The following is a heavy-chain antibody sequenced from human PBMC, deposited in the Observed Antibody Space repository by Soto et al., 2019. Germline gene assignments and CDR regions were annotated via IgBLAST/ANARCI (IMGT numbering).Heavy chain of an antibody. D-gene: IGHD6-19*01. J-gene: IGHJ5*02. CDR3: ARPLAVAGPNWFDP. V-gene: IGHV3-11*01. CDR2: ISSSGSTI. CDR1: GFTFSDYY. Sequence: LRLSCAASGFTFSDYYMSWIRQAPGKGLEWVSYISSSGSTIYYADSVKGRFTISRDNAKNSLYLQMNSLRAEDTAVYYCARPLAVAGPNWFDPWGQGTLVTVSS.